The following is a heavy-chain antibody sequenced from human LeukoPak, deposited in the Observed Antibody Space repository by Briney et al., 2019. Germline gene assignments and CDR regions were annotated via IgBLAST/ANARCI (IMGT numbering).Heavy chain of an antibody. CDR3: VRHDSYIPY. J-gene: IGHJ4*02. V-gene: IGHV3-53*01. Sequence: GGSLRLSCAASGFSVSNNYMAWVRQAPGKGLEWVSFIYSGGSTYYADSVKGRFTISRDNSKNTVHLQLNNLRVDDTAVYFCVRHDSYIPYWGQGTLVTVSS. CDR2: IYSGGST. CDR1: GFSVSNNY. D-gene: IGHD5-18*01.